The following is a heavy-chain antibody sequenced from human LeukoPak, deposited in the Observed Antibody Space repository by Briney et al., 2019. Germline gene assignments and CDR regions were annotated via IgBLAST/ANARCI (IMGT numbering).Heavy chain of an antibody. CDR1: GFTFSIHW. Sequence: PGRSLRLSCAASGFTFSIHWMNCVRQAPGKGLEWVANIKEDGSEKYYVDSVRGRFTISRDNAKNSLCLQMNSLRAEDTAIYYCVRSGGYWGQGTLVTVSS. D-gene: IGHD1-26*01. J-gene: IGHJ4*02. CDR3: VRSGGY. V-gene: IGHV3-7*05. CDR2: IKEDGSEK.